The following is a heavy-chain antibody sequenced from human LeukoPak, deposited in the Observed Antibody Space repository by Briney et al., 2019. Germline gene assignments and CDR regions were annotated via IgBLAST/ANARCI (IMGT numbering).Heavy chain of an antibody. D-gene: IGHD6-13*01. V-gene: IGHV4-59*01. CDR2: IYYSGST. CDR3: ARVTGIAAGHDAFDI. Sequence: SETLSLTCAVYGGSFSGYYWSWIRQPPGKGLEWIGYIYYSGSTNYNPSLKSRVTISVDTSKNQFSLKLSSVTAADTAVYYCARVTGIAAGHDAFDIWGQGTMVTVSS. CDR1: GGSFSGYY. J-gene: IGHJ3*02.